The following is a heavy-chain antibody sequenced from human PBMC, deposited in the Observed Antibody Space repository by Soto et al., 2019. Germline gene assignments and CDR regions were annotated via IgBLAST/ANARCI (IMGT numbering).Heavy chain of an antibody. V-gene: IGHV3-30*18. CDR2: ISYDGSNK. Sequence: QPGGSLRLSCAASGLTFRSYGMHWVRQAPGKGLEWVAVISYDGSNKYYADSVKGRFTISRDNSKNTLYLQMNSLRAEDTAVYYCAKAGVTIFGVARYWGKGTLVTVSS. CDR1: GLTFRSYG. CDR3: AKAGVTIFGVARY. D-gene: IGHD3-3*01. J-gene: IGHJ4*02.